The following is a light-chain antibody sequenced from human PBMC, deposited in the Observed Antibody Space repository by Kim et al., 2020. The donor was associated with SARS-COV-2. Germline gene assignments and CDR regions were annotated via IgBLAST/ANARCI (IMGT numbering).Light chain of an antibody. J-gene: IGKJ1*01. CDR1: KSVSSN. CDR3: QQYNNWPSWT. V-gene: IGKV3-15*01. Sequence: SPGEIATRSCRASKSVSSNLAWYQQKPGQAPRLLIYGASTRATGIPARFSGSGSGTEFTLTISSLQSEDFAVYYCQQYNNWPSWTFGQGTKVDIK. CDR2: GAS.